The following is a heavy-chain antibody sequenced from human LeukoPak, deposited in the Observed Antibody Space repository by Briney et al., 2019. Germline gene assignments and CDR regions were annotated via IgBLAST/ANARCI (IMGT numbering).Heavy chain of an antibody. CDR1: GYTFTGYY. V-gene: IGHV1-2*02. J-gene: IGHJ5*02. CDR2: INPNSGGT. D-gene: IGHD3-10*01. Sequence: ASVKVSCKASGYTFTGYYMHWVRQAPGQGLEWMGWINPNSGGTNYAQKFQGRVTMTRDTSISTAYMELSRLRSGDTGVYYCARDKMVRGVLGWFDPWGQGTLVTVSS. CDR3: ARDKMVRGVLGWFDP.